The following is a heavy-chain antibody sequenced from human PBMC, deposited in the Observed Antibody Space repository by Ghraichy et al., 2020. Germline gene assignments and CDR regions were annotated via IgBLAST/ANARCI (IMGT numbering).Heavy chain of an antibody. J-gene: IGHJ6*02. CDR1: GFTVSSNY. CDR2: IYSGGST. CDR3: ARSGWAVTILYGMDV. D-gene: IGHD4-17*01. Sequence: GGSLRLSCAASGFTVSSNYMSWVRQAPGKGLEWVSVIYSGGSTYYADSVKGRFTISRDNSKNTLYLQMNSLRAEDTAVYYCARSGWAVTILYGMDVWGQGTTVTVSS. V-gene: IGHV3-53*01.